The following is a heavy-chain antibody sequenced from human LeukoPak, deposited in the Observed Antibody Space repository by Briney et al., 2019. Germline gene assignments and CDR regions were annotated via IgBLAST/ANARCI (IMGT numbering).Heavy chain of an antibody. D-gene: IGHD2-2*02. CDR2: LYYTGST. J-gene: IGHJ5*02. CDR1: GGSISSYY. Sequence: SETLSLTCTVSGGSISSYYWSWIRQPPGQGLEWIGYLYYTGSTNYNPSLKSRVTISVDTSKNQFSLKLSSVTAADTAVYYCARESCSSASCYNNWFDPGGQGTLVTVSS. V-gene: IGHV4-59*01. CDR3: ARESCSSASCYNNWFDP.